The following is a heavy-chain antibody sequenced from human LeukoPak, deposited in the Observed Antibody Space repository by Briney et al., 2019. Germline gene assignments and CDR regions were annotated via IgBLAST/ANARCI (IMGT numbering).Heavy chain of an antibody. CDR1: GYTFTSYD. J-gene: IGHJ4*02. CDR3: ARSGVRGVIVFHLDY. V-gene: IGHV1-8*01. D-gene: IGHD3-10*01. CDR2: KNPNSGNT. Sequence: GASVKVSCKASGYTFTSYDINWVRQATGQGLEWMGWKNPNSGNTGYAQKFQGRVTMTRNTSISTAYMELSSLRSEDTGVYYYARSGVRGVIVFHLDYCGQGTLVTVSS.